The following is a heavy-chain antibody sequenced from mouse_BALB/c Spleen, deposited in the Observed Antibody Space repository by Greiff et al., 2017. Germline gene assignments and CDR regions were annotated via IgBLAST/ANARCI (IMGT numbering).Heavy chain of an antibody. D-gene: IGHD2-3*01. Sequence: QVQLQQSGAELVRPGTSVKVSCKASGYAFTNYLIEWVKQRPGQGLEWIGVINPGSGGTNYNEKFKGKATLTADKSSSTAYMQLSSLTSDDSPVYMCARRGDGCWFAYWGQGTLVTVSA. CDR3: ARRGDGCWFAY. CDR1: GYAFTNYL. J-gene: IGHJ3*01. CDR2: INPGSGGT. V-gene: IGHV1-54*01.